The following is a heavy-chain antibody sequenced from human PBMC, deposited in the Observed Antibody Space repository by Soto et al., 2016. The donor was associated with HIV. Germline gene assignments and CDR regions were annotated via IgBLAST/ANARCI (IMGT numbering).Heavy chain of an antibody. CDR2: IYYDGST. Sequence: QLQLQESGPGLVKPSETLSLTCTGSGGSINTNTYYWGWIRQPPGKGLEWIGTIYYDGSTYYNPSLKSRLTISVDTSENQFSLKLSSVTAADTAMYYCARHSGLWVYDSGIRYFYMDVWGKGTTVTSP. CDR1: GGSINTNTYY. CDR3: ARHSGLWVYDSGIRYFYMDV. D-gene: IGHD3-10*01. J-gene: IGHJ6*03. V-gene: IGHV4-39*01.